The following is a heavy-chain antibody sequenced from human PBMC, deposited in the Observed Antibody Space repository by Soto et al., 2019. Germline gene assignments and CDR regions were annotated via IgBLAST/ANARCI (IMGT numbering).Heavy chain of an antibody. D-gene: IGHD2-15*01. CDR3: AGTIVVVPRMAYRAYADNWFDP. CDR1: GFTFSSYA. Sequence: HPGGSLRLSCAASGFTFSSYAMHWVRQAPGKGLEWVAVISYDGSNKYYADSVKGRFTISRDNSKNTLYLQMNSLRAEDTAVYYCAGTIVVVPRMAYRAYADNWFDPWGQGTLVTVSS. V-gene: IGHV3-30-3*01. J-gene: IGHJ5*02. CDR2: ISYDGSNK.